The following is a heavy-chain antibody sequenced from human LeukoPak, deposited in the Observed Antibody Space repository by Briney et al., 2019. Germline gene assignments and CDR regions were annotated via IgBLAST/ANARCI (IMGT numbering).Heavy chain of an antibody. Sequence: SETLSLTCAVCGGSFSGCYWSWIRQPPGKGLEWIGEINHSGSTNYNPSLKSRVTISVDTSKNQFSLKLSSVTAADTAVYYCARRRTGTTDYWGQGTLVTVSS. CDR2: INHSGST. CDR1: GGSFSGCY. J-gene: IGHJ4*02. CDR3: ARRRTGTTDY. V-gene: IGHV4-34*01. D-gene: IGHD1-7*01.